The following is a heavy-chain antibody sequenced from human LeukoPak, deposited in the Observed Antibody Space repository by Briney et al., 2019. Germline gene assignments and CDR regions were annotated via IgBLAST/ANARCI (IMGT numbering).Heavy chain of an antibody. J-gene: IGHJ4*02. CDR2: ISHDGSYE. V-gene: IGHV3-30*18. CDR1: GFTFSSFG. D-gene: IGHD3-10*01. Sequence: GGSLRLSCAGSGFTFSSFGMHWVRQAPGKGLQWVAVISHDGSYEYYADSMKGRFTISRDTSKNMLYLQMNSLRAEDTAVYYCAKDGLWFGDLTYFDYWGQGVLVTVSS. CDR3: AKDGLWFGDLTYFDY.